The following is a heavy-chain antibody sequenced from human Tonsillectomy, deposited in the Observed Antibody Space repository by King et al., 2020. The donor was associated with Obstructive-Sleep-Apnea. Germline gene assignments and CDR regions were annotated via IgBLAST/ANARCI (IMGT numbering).Heavy chain of an antibody. J-gene: IGHJ3*02. CDR1: GGSISSSSYY. CDR2: IYYSGST. D-gene: IGHD2-21*02. V-gene: IGHV4-39*01. CDR3: ARRWSIAYCGGDCYNLISFDI. Sequence: QLQESGPGLVKPSETLSLTCTVSGGSISSSSYYWGWIRQPPGKGLEWIGSIYYSGSTYYNPSLKSRVPISVDTSKNQFSLKLSSVTAADTAVYYCARRWSIAYCGGDCYNLISFDIWGQGTMVTVSS.